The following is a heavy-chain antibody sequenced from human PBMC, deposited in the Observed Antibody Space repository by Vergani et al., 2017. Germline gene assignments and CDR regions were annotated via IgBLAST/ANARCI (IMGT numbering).Heavy chain of an antibody. V-gene: IGHV4-39*01. D-gene: IGHD6-19*01. CDR1: GASIRSSNYY. CDR3: AGHSTVEWLVKLGWIDP. Sequence: QLQLQESGPGLVKPSATLSLTCSVSGASIRSSNYYLGWIRQPPGKGLEWIASIYYSGSTYYNPSLKSRVTISVDTSKNQFSLKLSSVTAADTAVYFWAGHSTVEWLVKLGWIDPWGQGILVTVSS. CDR2: IYYSGST. J-gene: IGHJ5*02.